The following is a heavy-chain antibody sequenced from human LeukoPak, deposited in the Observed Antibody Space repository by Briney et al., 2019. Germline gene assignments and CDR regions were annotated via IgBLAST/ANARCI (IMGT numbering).Heavy chain of an antibody. CDR1: GYTFTSYY. CDR2: ISTSGGST. D-gene: IGHD3-22*01. V-gene: IGHV1-46*01. CDR3: ARGRKLVVKVRGIDY. Sequence: ASVKVSCKASGYTFTSYYMHWVRQAPGQGLEWMGIISTSGGSTSYAQKFQGRVTMTRDTSTSTVYMELSSLRSEDTAVYYCARGRKLVVKVRGIDYWGQGTLVTVSP. J-gene: IGHJ4*02.